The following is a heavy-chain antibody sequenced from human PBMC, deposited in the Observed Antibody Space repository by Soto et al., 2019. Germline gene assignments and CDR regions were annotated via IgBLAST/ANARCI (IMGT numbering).Heavy chain of an antibody. CDR3: VKGEYYYDSSGYYPFDY. J-gene: IGHJ4*02. CDR2: ISTNGGST. V-gene: IGHV3-64D*06. CDR1: GFNFSIYA. Sequence: PGGSLRLSCSAAGFNFSIYAMHWVRPAPGKGLEYVSSISTNGGSTHYADSVKGRFTISRDNSKNTQYLQMSSLRADDTAVYYCVKGEYYYDSSGYYPFDYWGQGTLVTVSS. D-gene: IGHD3-22*01.